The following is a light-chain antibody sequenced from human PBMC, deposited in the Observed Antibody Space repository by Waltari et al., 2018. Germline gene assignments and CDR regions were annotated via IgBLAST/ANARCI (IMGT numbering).Light chain of an antibody. CDR2: FDD. J-gene: IGLJ2*01. V-gene: IGLV1-36*01. Sequence: QSVLTQPPSVSEAPRQRVTISCSGSSPNIGRNGVNWYQQVPGKAPKLLIYFDDLLPSGVSNRLSASKSGTSASLAISWLQSDEEADYYCSVWDASVNGVIFGGGTRLTVL. CDR3: SVWDASVNGVI. CDR1: SPNIGRNG.